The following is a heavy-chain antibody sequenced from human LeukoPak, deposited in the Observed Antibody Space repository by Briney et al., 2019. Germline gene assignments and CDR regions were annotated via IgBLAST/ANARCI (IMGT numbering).Heavy chain of an antibody. CDR2: ISSSSSTI. J-gene: IGHJ3*02. V-gene: IGHV3-48*02. Sequence: GRSLRLSCAASGFTFSSYSMNWVRQAPGKGLEWVSYISSSSSTIYYADSVKGRFTISRDNAKNSLYLQMNSLRDEDTAVYYCARVSINYGDYEGAFDIWGQGTMVTVSS. CDR3: ARVSINYGDYEGAFDI. CDR1: GFTFSSYS. D-gene: IGHD4-17*01.